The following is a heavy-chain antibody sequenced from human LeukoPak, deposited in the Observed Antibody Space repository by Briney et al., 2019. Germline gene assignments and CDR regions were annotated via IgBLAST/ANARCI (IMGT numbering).Heavy chain of an antibody. J-gene: IGHJ4*02. CDR3: ARITMVRGGYFDY. V-gene: IGHV3-53*01. CDR1: GFTFSTYK. D-gene: IGHD3-10*01. Sequence: GGSLRLSCAASGFTFSTYKMNWVRQAPGKGLEWVSVIYSGGSTYYADSVKGRFTISRDNSENTLYLQMNSLRAEDTGVYYCARITMVRGGYFDYWGQGTLVTVSS. CDR2: IYSGGST.